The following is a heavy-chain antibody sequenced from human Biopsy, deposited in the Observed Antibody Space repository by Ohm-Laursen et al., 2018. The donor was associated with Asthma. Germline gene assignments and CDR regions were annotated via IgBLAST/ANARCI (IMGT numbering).Heavy chain of an antibody. CDR3: AREGIAVAHFDY. CDR1: GFTFSSYA. V-gene: IGHV3-30-3*01. D-gene: IGHD6-19*01. CDR2: ISYDGSNK. J-gene: IGHJ4*02. Sequence: SLRLSCSASGFTFSSYAMHWVRQAPGKGLEWVAVISYDGSNKYYADSVKGRFTISRDNSKDTLYLQMNSLRAEDTAVYYCAREGIAVAHFDYWGQGTLVTVSS.